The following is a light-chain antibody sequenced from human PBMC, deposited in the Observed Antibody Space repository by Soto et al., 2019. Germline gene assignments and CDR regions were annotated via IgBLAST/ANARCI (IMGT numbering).Light chain of an antibody. J-gene: IGKJ2*01. CDR3: QQYNSYSPYT. CDR2: GAS. CDR1: QSVSSN. Sequence: EIVMTQSPATLSVSPGERATLSCRASQSVSSNLAWYQQKPSQAPRLLIYGASTRATGIPARFSGSGSGTELTLTISSLQPDDFATYYCQQYNSYSPYTFGQGTKLEIK. V-gene: IGKV3-15*01.